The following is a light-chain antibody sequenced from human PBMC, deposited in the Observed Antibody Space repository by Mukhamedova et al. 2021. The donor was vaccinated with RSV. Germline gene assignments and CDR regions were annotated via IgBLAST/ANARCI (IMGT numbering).Light chain of an antibody. V-gene: IGKV4-1*01. CDR1: QSVLYSGNNKNY. CDR2: WVS. J-gene: IGKJ3*01. Sequence: QSVLYSGNNKNYLAWYQQKPGQPPKLLISWVSTRESGVPDRFSGSGSGTDFTLTISSLQAEDVAVYYCQEYYSVPFTFGPGTKVDI. CDR3: QEYYSVPFT.